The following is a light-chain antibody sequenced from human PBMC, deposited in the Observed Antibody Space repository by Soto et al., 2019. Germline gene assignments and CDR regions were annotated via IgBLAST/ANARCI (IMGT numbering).Light chain of an antibody. CDR1: QSVSSD. CDR2: GAS. Sequence: EIVMTPSPATLSVSPGERATLSCRASQSVSSDLAWYHQKPGQAPRLLIYGASTRATGIPARFSGSVSGTDFTLTISRLEPEDFAVYYCQLYGVSSPRITFGQGTRLEIK. CDR3: QLYGVSSPRIT. J-gene: IGKJ5*01. V-gene: IGKV3-15*01.